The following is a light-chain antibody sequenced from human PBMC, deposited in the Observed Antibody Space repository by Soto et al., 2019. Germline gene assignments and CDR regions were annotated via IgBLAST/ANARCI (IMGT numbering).Light chain of an antibody. CDR2: DAS. V-gene: IGKV3-11*01. CDR1: LSVSNY. J-gene: IGKJ1*01. Sequence: EIVLTQSPATLSLSLGERATLSCWASLSVSNYFVWYQQKPGQAPRLLIYDASKRATGIPARFSGSGSRTDFTITIRCLAPGDVAVYHCQQGSIWPWTCGQGTKV. CDR3: QQGSIWPWT.